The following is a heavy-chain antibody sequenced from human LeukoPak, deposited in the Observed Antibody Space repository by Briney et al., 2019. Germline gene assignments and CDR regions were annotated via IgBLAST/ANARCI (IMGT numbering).Heavy chain of an antibody. CDR1: GFTFSNYW. J-gene: IGHJ4*02. Sequence: GGSLRLSCAASGFTFSNYWMTWVRQAPGKGLEWVANIKQDESEKYYVDSVKGRFTISRDNAKNSLYLQMNSLRVEDTAVCYCARAARQSDFWGQGTLVTVSS. V-gene: IGHV3-7*01. D-gene: IGHD6-6*01. CDR2: IKQDESEK. CDR3: ARAARQSDF.